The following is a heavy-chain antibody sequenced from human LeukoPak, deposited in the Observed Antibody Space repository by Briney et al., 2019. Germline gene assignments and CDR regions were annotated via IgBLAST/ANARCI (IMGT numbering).Heavy chain of an antibody. CDR3: ARVAVSGWFDY. V-gene: IGHV3-64*01. CDR1: GFTFSGYA. Sequence: GGSLRLSCAASGFTFSGYAMHWVRQAPGKGLEYVSAITNNGGTTYYANSVKGRFTISRDNSKNTLYLQMGSLRAEDMAVYYCARVAVSGWFDYWGQGTLVTVSS. J-gene: IGHJ4*02. D-gene: IGHD6-19*01. CDR2: ITNNGGTT.